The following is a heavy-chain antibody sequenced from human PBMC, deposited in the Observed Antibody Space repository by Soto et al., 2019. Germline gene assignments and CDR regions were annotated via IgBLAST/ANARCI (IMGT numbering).Heavy chain of an antibody. CDR3: AREEGYWGGGYCCRSAVDL. V-gene: IGHV3-21*01. CDR1: GFALSSYS. D-gene: IGHD2-15*01. J-gene: IGHJ3*01. Sequence: EVQLVESGGRLVKPGGSLRLSCAVSGFALSSYSIAWVRQAPGKGLEWVSFTFNYAGRLYYADSVKGRFAISRDDAKNSVDLQMNSLRAEDTAVYYCAREEGYWGGGYCCRSAVDLWGQGTVVTVSS. CDR2: TFNYAGRL.